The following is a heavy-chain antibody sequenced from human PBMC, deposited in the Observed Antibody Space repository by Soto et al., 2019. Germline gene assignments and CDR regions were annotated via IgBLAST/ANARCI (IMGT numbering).Heavy chain of an antibody. V-gene: IGHV3-23*01. CDR3: AKDRAIGGWFPSGPFDH. CDR2: ISGSGGST. Sequence: EVHLLESGGGLVQPGGSLRLSCAASGFTFSSYAMSWVRQAPGKGLEWVSGISGSGGSTYYADSVKGRFTISRDNSKNTLFLQMNSLRAEDTAVYYCAKDRAIGGWFPSGPFDHWGQGTLVTVSS. J-gene: IGHJ4*02. CDR1: GFTFSSYA. D-gene: IGHD2-15*01.